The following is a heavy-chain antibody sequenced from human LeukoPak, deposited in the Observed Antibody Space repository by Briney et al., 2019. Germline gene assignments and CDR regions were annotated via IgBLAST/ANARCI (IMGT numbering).Heavy chain of an antibody. J-gene: IGHJ4*02. Sequence: GGSLRLSCAASGFTFSSYSMNWVRQAPGKGLEWVSPISSSSSYIYYADSVKGRFTISRDSAGNSLYLQMNSLKAEDTAVYYCTRGHRGLDYWGQGTLVTVSS. D-gene: IGHD3-10*01. CDR2: ISSSSSYI. CDR3: TRGHRGLDY. V-gene: IGHV3-21*04. CDR1: GFTFSSYS.